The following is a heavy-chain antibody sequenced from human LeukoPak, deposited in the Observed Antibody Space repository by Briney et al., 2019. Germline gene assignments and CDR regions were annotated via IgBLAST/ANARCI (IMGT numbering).Heavy chain of an antibody. V-gene: IGHV3-30-3*01. Sequence: GGSLRLSCAASGFTITSYALHWVRQAPGKGLEWVAVISYDGSNKYYADSVKGRFTISRDNSKNTLYLQMNSLRAEDTAVYYCARVDYDFWSGYRNYYYGMDVWGQGTTVTVSS. CDR1: GFTITSYA. D-gene: IGHD3-3*01. CDR2: ISYDGSNK. J-gene: IGHJ6*02. CDR3: ARVDYDFWSGYRNYYYGMDV.